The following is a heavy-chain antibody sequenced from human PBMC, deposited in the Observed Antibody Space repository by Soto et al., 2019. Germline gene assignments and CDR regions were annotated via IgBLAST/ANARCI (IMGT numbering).Heavy chain of an antibody. CDR3: SRERGIAGHP. Sequence: QVQLVESGGGLVKPGGSLRLSCAASGFTFSDYYMSWIRQAPGKGLEWISYISSGSSDLYYAYSVKGRFAISMDNARNFLFLHLNSLRAADKAVYYCSRERGIAGHPWGQGTLVTVSS. J-gene: IGHJ5*02. V-gene: IGHV3-11*01. CDR2: ISSGSSDL. D-gene: IGHD2-15*01. CDR1: GFTFSDYY.